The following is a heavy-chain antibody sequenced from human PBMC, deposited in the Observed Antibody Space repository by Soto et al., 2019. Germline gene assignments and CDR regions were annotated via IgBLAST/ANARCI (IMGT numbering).Heavy chain of an antibody. D-gene: IGHD2-15*01. Sequence: EVQLVESGGGLVQPGGSLRLSCAASGFTFSNYEMNWVRQAPGKGLEWVSYISSSGSTIYYAYSVKGRFTISRDNAKNSLNLQMNSLRAEDTAVYYCARSGIFYYGMDVWGQGTTVTVSS. CDR2: ISSSGSTI. V-gene: IGHV3-48*03. CDR1: GFTFSNYE. J-gene: IGHJ6*02. CDR3: ARSGIFYYGMDV.